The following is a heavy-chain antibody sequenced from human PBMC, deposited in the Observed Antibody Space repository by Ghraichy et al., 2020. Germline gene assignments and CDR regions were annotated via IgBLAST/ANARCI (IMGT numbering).Heavy chain of an antibody. Sequence: GGSLRLSCAASGFTFSSYAMSWVRQAPGKGLEWVSGISGSGGSTYYADSVKGRFTISRDNSKNTLYLQMNSLRAEDTAVYYCAKIPTPYYYDSSGYYSLPLGYWGQGTLVTVSS. CDR1: GFTFSSYA. J-gene: IGHJ4*02. CDR3: AKIPTPYYYDSSGYYSLPLGY. V-gene: IGHV3-23*01. D-gene: IGHD3-22*01. CDR2: ISGSGGST.